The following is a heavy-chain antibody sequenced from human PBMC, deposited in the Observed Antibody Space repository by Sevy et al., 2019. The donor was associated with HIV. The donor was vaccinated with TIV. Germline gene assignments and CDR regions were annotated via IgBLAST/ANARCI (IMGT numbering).Heavy chain of an antibody. V-gene: IGHV3-30*04. CDR2: ISYDGSNK. Sequence: GGSLRLSCAASGFTFSSYAMHWVRQAPGKGLEWVAVISYDGSNKYYADSVNGRFTRSRDNSKKTLYLQMNSLRAEDTAEYYCRGAYDGSGSYYLFDYWGQGTLVTVSS. CDR3: RGAYDGSGSYYLFDY. D-gene: IGHD3-10*01. J-gene: IGHJ4*02. CDR1: GFTFSSYA.